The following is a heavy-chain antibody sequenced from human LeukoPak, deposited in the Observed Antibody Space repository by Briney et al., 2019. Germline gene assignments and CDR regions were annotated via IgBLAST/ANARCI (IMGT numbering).Heavy chain of an antibody. V-gene: IGHV4-34*01. J-gene: IGHJ4*02. CDR1: GGSFSGYY. CDR2: INHSGST. CDR3: ARSNILTGSNFDY. Sequence: PSETLSLTCAVYGGSFSGYYWSWIRQPPGKGLEWIGEINHSGSTNYNPSLKSRVTISVDTSKNQLSLKLSSVTAADTAVYYCARSNILTGSNFDYWGQGTLVTVSS. D-gene: IGHD3-9*01.